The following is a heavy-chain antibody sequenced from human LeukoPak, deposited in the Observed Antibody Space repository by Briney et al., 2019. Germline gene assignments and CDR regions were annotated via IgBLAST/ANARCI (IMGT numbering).Heavy chain of an antibody. Sequence: GESLKISCKGSGYSFTSYWIGWVRQMPGKGLEWMGIIYPGDSDTRYSPSFQGQVTISADKSISTAYLQWSSLKASDTAMYYCAALGFWSGYYISFDYWGQGTLVTVSS. CDR1: GYSFTSYW. J-gene: IGHJ4*02. D-gene: IGHD3-3*01. V-gene: IGHV5-51*01. CDR2: IYPGDSDT. CDR3: AALGFWSGYYISFDY.